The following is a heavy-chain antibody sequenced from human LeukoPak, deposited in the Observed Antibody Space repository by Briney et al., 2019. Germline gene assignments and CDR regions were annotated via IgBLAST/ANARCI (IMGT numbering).Heavy chain of an antibody. Sequence: SETLSLTCIVSGGSISGYYWSWIRQPPGKGLEWIGYIYYSGSTNYNPSLKSRVTISVDTSKNQFSLKLSSVTAADTAVYYCARLTTIVVVPAAHDAFGIWGQGTMVTVSS. J-gene: IGHJ3*02. CDR3: ARLTTIVVVPAAHDAFGI. V-gene: IGHV4-59*01. CDR2: IYYSGST. CDR1: GGSISGYY. D-gene: IGHD2-2*01.